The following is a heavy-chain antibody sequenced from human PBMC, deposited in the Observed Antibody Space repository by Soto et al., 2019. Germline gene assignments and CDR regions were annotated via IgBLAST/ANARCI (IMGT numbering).Heavy chain of an antibody. J-gene: IGHJ4*02. CDR1: GGSFSDYF. D-gene: IGHD3-10*01. V-gene: IGHV4-34*01. CDR2: INYSGST. CDR3: ARAPYPHSPSGDYFDS. Sequence: SETLSLTCAVYGGSFSDYFWNWIRQSPGEGLEWIGEINYSGSTNYNPSLKSRVTISIDTSKNQFSLKLTSVTAADTAVYYCARAPYPHSPSGDYFDSWGQGNQVTVSS.